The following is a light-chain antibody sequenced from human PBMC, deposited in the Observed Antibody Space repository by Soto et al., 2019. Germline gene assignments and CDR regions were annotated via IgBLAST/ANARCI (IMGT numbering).Light chain of an antibody. CDR1: QGISNY. V-gene: IGKV1-27*01. CDR3: QKYNSAPKP. Sequence: DIQMTQSPSSLSASVGDRVTITCRASQGISNYLAWYQQKPGKVPKLLIYAASTLQSGVPSRFSGSESGTDFTLTISSLQPEDVASYSCQKYNSAPKPLGQGPKVEIQ. J-gene: IGKJ1*01. CDR2: AAS.